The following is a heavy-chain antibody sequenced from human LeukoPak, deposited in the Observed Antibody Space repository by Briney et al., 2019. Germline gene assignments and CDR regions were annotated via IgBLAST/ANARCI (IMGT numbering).Heavy chain of an antibody. CDR1: GYTFTSYD. Sequence: ASVKVSCKASGYTFTSYDINWVRQATGQGLEWMGWMNPNSGNTGYAQKFQGRVTMTRNTSISTAYMEPSSLRSEDTAVYYCARITTMVRGVLSYWGQGTPVTVSS. V-gene: IGHV1-8*01. CDR3: ARITTMVRGVLSY. D-gene: IGHD3-10*01. J-gene: IGHJ4*02. CDR2: MNPNSGNT.